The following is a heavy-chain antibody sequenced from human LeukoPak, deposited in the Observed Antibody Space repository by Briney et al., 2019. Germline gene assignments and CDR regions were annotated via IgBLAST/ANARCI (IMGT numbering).Heavy chain of an antibody. CDR1: GFTFSTYG. Sequence: PGRSLRLSCAASGFTFSTYGMHWVRQAPGKGLVWVASISNDGGNKNYADSVKGRFTISRDNSKNTLYMQMNSLRAEDAAVYYCAKERGDGWGHYYYGMDVWGQGTTVTVSS. CDR2: ISNDGGNK. V-gene: IGHV3-30*18. J-gene: IGHJ6*02. D-gene: IGHD3-16*01. CDR3: AKERGDGWGHYYYGMDV.